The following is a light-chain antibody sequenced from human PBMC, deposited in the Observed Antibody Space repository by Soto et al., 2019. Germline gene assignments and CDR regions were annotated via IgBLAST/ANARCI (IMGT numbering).Light chain of an antibody. CDR3: QQYNSYRT. CDR1: QSINKW. Sequence: DIPKNPAPSPLSAFVGNQINIPCPARQSINKWLGWYQQKPGKAPKLLIYHASSLEGGVPSRFSGSGSGTEFTLTISSLQPDDFATYYCQQYNSYRTFGQGTKVEIK. CDR2: HAS. V-gene: IGKV1-5*01. J-gene: IGKJ1*01.